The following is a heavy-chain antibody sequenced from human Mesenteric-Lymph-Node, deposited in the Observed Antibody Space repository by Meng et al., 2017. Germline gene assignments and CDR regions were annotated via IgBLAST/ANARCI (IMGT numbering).Heavy chain of an antibody. CDR2: IYHGGMT. CDR1: GWSLASRTR. J-gene: IGHJ4*02. V-gene: IGHV4-4*02. D-gene: IGHD2-21*02. CDR3: ARVGAYCGGDCYHPR. Sequence: GSSLVRVSPSGVLSPDRPVSGWSLASRTRWSSVGQPQGKRLQWIGEIYHGGMTTYTPSLKSRVPISVDESKNPFSLRLSSVTAADTAVYYCARVGAYCGGDCYHPRWGQGTLVTVSS.